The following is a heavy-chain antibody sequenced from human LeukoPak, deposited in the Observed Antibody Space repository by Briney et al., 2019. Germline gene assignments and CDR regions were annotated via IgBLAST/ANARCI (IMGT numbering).Heavy chain of an antibody. V-gene: IGHV4-59*01. CDR2: IYDSGTT. CDR1: GGSISGYH. D-gene: IGHD1-1*01. J-gene: IGHJ5*02. CDR3: AKKVESKWFDP. Sequence: PSETLSLTCTVSGGSISGYHWSWVRQPPGKGLEWIGYIYDSGTTNYNPSLKSRVTISEDTSKNQFSLKLTSVTAADTAVYYCAKKVESKWFDPWGQGTLVTVSS.